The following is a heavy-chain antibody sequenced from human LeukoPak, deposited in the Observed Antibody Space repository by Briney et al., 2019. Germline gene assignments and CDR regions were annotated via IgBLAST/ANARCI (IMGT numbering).Heavy chain of an antibody. Sequence: GASVKVSCKASGYTFTSYGISWVRQAPGQGLEWMGWISAYNGNTNYAQKLQGRVTMTTDTSTSTAYMELRSLRSDDTAVYYCARSSPGIAAAGTGFGYWGQGTLVTVSS. J-gene: IGHJ4*02. D-gene: IGHD6-13*01. V-gene: IGHV1-18*01. CDR3: ARSSPGIAAAGTGFGY. CDR1: GYTFTSYG. CDR2: ISAYNGNT.